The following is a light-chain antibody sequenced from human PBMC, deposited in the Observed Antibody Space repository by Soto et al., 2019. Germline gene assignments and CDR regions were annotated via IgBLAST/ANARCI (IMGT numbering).Light chain of an antibody. V-gene: IGKV3-11*01. CDR3: QQYYSFPPT. Sequence: EIVLTQSPATLSLSPGERATLSCRASQSVSSYLAWYQQKPGQAPRLLIYDASNRATGIPARFSGSGSGTDFTLTISSLEPEDFATYYCQQYYSFPPTFGPGTKVDIK. J-gene: IGKJ3*01. CDR2: DAS. CDR1: QSVSSY.